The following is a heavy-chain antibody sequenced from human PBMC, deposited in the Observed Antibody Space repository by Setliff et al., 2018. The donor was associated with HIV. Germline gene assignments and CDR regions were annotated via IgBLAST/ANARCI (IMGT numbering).Heavy chain of an antibody. CDR1: GGSISGYF. CDR2: IYSSGST. Sequence: PSETLSLTCNVSGGSISGYFWTWIRQPAGKGLEWIGRIYSSGSTNYNPSLKSRVTMSVDTSKNQFSLRLSSVTAADTAVYYCAREVRVVLPAAASGNYYYYYMDVWGKGTTVTVSS. J-gene: IGHJ6*03. CDR3: AREVRVVLPAAASGNYYYYYMDV. V-gene: IGHV4-4*07. D-gene: IGHD2-2*01.